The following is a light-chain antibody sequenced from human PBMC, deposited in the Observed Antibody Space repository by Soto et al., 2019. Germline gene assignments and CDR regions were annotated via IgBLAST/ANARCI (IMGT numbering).Light chain of an antibody. Sequence: EIVLTQSPGTLSLSPGERATLSCRASQSVSSNYLGWYQQKLDQAPRLLIYGASSRATGIPDRFSGSGSGTDFTLIISRLEPEDFAVYFCQQYGTSPWTFGQGTKVETK. CDR2: GAS. V-gene: IGKV3-20*01. CDR1: QSVSSNY. J-gene: IGKJ1*01. CDR3: QQYGTSPWT.